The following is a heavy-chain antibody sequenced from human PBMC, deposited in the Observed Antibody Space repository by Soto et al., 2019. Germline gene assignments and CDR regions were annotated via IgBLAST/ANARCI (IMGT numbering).Heavy chain of an antibody. CDR3: ARQSSSKYDCGLDV. D-gene: IGHD6-6*01. J-gene: IGHJ6*02. CDR2: TYYRSKWYN. CDR1: GDSVSSNSSA. V-gene: IGHV6-1*01. Sequence: QVQLQQSGPGLVKPSQTLSLTCAISGDSVSSNSSAWNWIRQYPSRGLELLGRTYYRSKWYNDYAVSLKSLITTNPNTSKNQLSLQLNSVTPEDTAVYDCARQSSSKYDCGLDVWGHGTTVTVSS.